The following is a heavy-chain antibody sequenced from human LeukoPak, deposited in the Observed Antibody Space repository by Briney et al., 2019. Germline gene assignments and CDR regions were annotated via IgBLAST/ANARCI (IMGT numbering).Heavy chain of an antibody. CDR1: GGSISSYY. J-gene: IGHJ6*02. CDR2: IYYSGST. V-gene: IGHV4-59*08. D-gene: IGHD3-22*01. CDR3: ARHPIVVERGYYYGMDV. Sequence: PSETLSLTCTVSGGSISSYYWSWLRQPPGKGLEWIGYIYYSGSTNYNPSLKSRVTISVDTSKNQFSLKLGSGTAADTAVYYCARHPIVVERGYYYGMDVWGQGTTVTVSS.